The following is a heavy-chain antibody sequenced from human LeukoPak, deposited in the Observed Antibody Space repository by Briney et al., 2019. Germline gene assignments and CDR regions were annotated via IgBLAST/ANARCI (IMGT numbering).Heavy chain of an antibody. CDR3: AKSSRYGTGWYGKIDY. J-gene: IGHJ4*02. D-gene: IGHD6-19*01. CDR2: ITDSGGNR. Sequence: TGGSLRLSCAVSGFTFSSYWMHWVRQAPGKGLGWVSAITDSGGNRQYTDSVKGRFTISRDNSKNTLYLQMDSLRADDTAVYYCAKSSRYGTGWYGKIDYWGQGTLVTVSS. V-gene: IGHV3-23*01. CDR1: GFTFSSYW.